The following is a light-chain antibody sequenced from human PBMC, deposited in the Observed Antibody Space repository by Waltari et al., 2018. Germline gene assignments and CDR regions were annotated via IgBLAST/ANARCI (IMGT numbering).Light chain of an antibody. CDR1: RSISSW. CDR2: KTS. Sequence: ITGRASRSISSWLAWYQQKPGKAPKLLIYKTSSLESGVPSRFSCSGSGTEFTLTISSLQPDDFATYYCQQYNSLWTFGQGTKVEIK. CDR3: QQYNSLWT. V-gene: IGKV1-5*03. J-gene: IGKJ1*01.